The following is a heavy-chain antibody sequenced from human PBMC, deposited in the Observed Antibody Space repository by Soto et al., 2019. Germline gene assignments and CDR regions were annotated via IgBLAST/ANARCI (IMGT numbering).Heavy chain of an antibody. Sequence: GGSLRLSCVASGITFGSRAMNWVRQAPGKGLEWVSVIGGRGNSAYYADSVQGRFTISRDNSKNTLSLQMSSLTADDTAIYYCVREGRGSFDFWGRGTMVTVS. V-gene: IGHV3-23*01. CDR1: GITFGSRA. CDR2: IGGRGNSA. J-gene: IGHJ3*01. D-gene: IGHD5-12*01. CDR3: VREGRGSFDF.